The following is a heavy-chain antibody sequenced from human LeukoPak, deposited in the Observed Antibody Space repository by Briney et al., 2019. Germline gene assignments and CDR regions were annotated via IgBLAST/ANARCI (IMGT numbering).Heavy chain of an antibody. J-gene: IGHJ5*02. CDR3: ARRRQYCSGGSCYRGGPTKNWFDP. V-gene: IGHV4-34*01. Sequence: SETLSLTCAVYGGSFSGYYWSWIRQPPGKGLECIEEINHSGSTNYNPSLKSRVTISVDTSKNQFSLKLSSVTAADTAVYYCARRRQYCSGGSCYRGGPTKNWFDPWGQGTLVTVSS. D-gene: IGHD2-15*01. CDR1: GGSFSGYY. CDR2: INHSGST.